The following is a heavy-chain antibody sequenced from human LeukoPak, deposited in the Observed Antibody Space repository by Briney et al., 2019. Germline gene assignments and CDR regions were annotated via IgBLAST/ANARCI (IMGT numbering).Heavy chain of an antibody. Sequence: ASVKVSCKASGYTFTSYGISWVRQAPGQGLEWIGWISAYNGNTNYAQKLQGRVTMTTDTSTSTAYMELRSLRSDDTAVYYCARDTTLKYSSSSGNWFDPWGQGTLVTVSS. V-gene: IGHV1-18*01. CDR1: GYTFTSYG. CDR3: ARDTTLKYSSSSGNWFDP. J-gene: IGHJ5*02. D-gene: IGHD6-6*01. CDR2: ISAYNGNT.